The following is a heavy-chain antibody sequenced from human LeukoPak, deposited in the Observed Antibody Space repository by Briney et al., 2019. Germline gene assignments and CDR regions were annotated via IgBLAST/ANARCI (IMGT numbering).Heavy chain of an antibody. D-gene: IGHD1-26*01. CDR1: GASINNSPYY. J-gene: IGHJ4*02. CDR3: ARNDRGRPADY. Sequence: SETLSLTCTASGASINNSPYYWAWIRQPPGKELEWTVSKHYSGATYYNPSLKSRVTISIDTSKNQFSLRLTSVTAADTAVFYCARNDRGRPADYWGQGTLVTVSS. V-gene: IGHV4-39*01. CDR2: KHYSGAT.